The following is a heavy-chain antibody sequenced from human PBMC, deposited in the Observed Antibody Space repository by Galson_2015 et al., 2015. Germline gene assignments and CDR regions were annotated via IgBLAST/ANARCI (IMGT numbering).Heavy chain of an antibody. V-gene: IGHV3-21*01. CDR3: ARESGLEAFDI. CDR2: IGSSSRSI. D-gene: IGHD6-19*01. CDR1: GFTCSSYS. J-gene: IGHJ3*02. Sequence: LRLSCAASGFTCSSYSMNWVRQAPGKGLEWVSSIGSSSRSIYYADSVKGRFTISRDNAKNSLYLQMNSLRAEDTAVYYCARESGLEAFDIWGQGTMVTVSS.